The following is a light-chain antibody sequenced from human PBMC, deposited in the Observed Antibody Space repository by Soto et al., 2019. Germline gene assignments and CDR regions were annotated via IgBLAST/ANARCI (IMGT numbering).Light chain of an antibody. J-gene: IGLJ2*01. CDR2: EVT. V-gene: IGLV2-14*01. Sequence: QSVLTQPASVSGSPGQSITLPCTGTTTDVGGYIYVSWYQQHPGKAPKLLIYEVTNRPSGVSDRFSGSRSGNTASLTISGLQTEDEADYYCSSYTSSSRIVFGGGTKVTVL. CDR3: SSYTSSSRIV. CDR1: TTDVGGYIY.